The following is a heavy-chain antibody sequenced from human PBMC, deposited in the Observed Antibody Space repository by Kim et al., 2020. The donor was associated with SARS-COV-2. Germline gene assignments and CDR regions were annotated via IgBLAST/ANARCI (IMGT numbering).Heavy chain of an antibody. Sequence: RFTISRDNAKNSLYLQMNSLRAEDTAVYYCARVGCSSTSCQYYYYYGMDVWGQGTTVTVSS. CDR3: ARVGCSSTSCQYYYYYGMDV. J-gene: IGHJ6*02. V-gene: IGHV3-11*05. D-gene: IGHD2-2*01.